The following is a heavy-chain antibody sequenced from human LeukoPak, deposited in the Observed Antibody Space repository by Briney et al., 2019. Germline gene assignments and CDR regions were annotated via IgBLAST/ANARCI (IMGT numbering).Heavy chain of an antibody. CDR3: ARGYDGSGYYYRNWYFDL. CDR2: MYTSGST. V-gene: IGHV4-61*02. Sequence: ASETLSLTCTVSGGSISSGSYYWSWIRQPAGQGLEYIGRMYTSGSTNYNPSLKSRVTIPVDTSKKQFSLKLSSVTAADTAVYYCARGYDGSGYYYRNWYFDLWGRGTLVTVSS. CDR1: GGSISSGSYY. D-gene: IGHD3-22*01. J-gene: IGHJ2*01.